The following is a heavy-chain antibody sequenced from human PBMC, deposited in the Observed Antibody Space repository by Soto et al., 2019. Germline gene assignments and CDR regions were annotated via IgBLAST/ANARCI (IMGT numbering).Heavy chain of an antibody. CDR1: GFTFSSYA. J-gene: IGHJ1*01. CDR2: ISGNGGTT. D-gene: IGHD6-13*01. Sequence: PGGSLRLSCAASGFTFSSYAMSWVRQAPGKGLEWVSSISGNGGTTDYADSVKGRFTISRDNSKNTLYLQVNSLRVEDTAVYYCATDVKTSSSRLTEFLQHRGQRTPVTVSS. V-gene: IGHV3-23*01. CDR3: ATDVKTSSSRLTEFLQH.